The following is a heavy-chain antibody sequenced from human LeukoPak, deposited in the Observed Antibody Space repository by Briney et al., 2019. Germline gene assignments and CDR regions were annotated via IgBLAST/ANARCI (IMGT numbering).Heavy chain of an antibody. V-gene: IGHV4-39*07. Sequence: PSETLSLTCTVSGGSISRSSYYWGWIRQPPGKGLEWIGSIYYSGSTYYNPSLKSRVTISVDTSKNQFSLKLSSVTAADTAVYYCAILVRRNYYDSSGPVDYWGQGTLVTVSS. CDR2: IYYSGST. CDR3: AILVRRNYYDSSGPVDY. J-gene: IGHJ4*02. D-gene: IGHD3-22*01. CDR1: GGSISRSSYY.